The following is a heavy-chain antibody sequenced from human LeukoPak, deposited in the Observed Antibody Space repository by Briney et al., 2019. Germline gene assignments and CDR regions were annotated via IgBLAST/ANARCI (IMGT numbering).Heavy chain of an antibody. D-gene: IGHD6-13*01. CDR3: ARGAIRIPGIAAAGTVDY. CDR1: GYTFTGYY. J-gene: IGHJ4*02. V-gene: IGHV1-2*02. CDR2: FNPNSGGT. Sequence: GASVKVSCKASGYTFTGYYMHWVRQAPGQGLEWMGWFNPNSGGTNYAQKFQGRVTMTRDTSISTAYMELSRLRSDDTAVYYCARGAIRIPGIAAAGTVDYWGQGTLVTVSS.